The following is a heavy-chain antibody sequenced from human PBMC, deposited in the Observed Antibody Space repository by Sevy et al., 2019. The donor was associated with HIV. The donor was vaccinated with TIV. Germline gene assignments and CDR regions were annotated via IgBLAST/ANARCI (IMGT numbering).Heavy chain of an antibody. V-gene: IGHV3-23*01. CDR2: LSFGCGEI. Sequence: GGSLRPSCAASGFTFSKYYMSWVRQPPGKGLEWVSTLSFGCGEINYADSVKGRFTISRDNSKSSVYLQMNNLRPEDTAVYYCAREGCTKPHDYWGQGTLVTVSS. CDR3: AREGCTKPHDY. D-gene: IGHD2-8*01. J-gene: IGHJ4*02. CDR1: GFTFSKYY.